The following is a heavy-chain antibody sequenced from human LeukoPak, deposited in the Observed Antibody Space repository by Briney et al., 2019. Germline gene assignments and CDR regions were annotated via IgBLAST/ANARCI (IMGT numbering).Heavy chain of an antibody. Sequence: GASVKVPCKASGYTFTGYYIHWLRQAPGQGLEWVGWITPNSGDTNIARNFEGRVTLTWDTSIRTAYMELTSLRSDDTAVFFCATLIIDGVTDLDFWGQGTLVTVSS. CDR2: ITPNSGDT. D-gene: IGHD2-21*02. CDR1: GYTFTGYY. J-gene: IGHJ4*02. V-gene: IGHV1-2*02. CDR3: ATLIIDGVTDLDF.